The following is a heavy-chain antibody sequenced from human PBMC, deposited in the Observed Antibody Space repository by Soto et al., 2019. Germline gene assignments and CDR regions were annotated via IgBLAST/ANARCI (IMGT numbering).Heavy chain of an antibody. CDR2: INHSGST. Sequence: SETLSVTCAVYCGSFSGDYWSWIRQPPGKGLEWIGEINHSGSTNYNPSLKSRVTISVDTSKNQFSLKLSAVTAADTAVYYCARLGGYCSGGSCYSEGYYFDYWGQGTLVTVPS. J-gene: IGHJ4*02. CDR1: CGSFSGDY. V-gene: IGHV4-34*01. CDR3: ARLGGYCSGGSCYSEGYYFDY. D-gene: IGHD2-15*01.